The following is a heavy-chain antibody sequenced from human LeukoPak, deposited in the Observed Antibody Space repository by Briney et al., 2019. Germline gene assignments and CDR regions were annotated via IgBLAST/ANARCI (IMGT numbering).Heavy chain of an antibody. CDR1: GFSFSFSN. V-gene: IGHV3-21*03. CDR3: ARDRDSSGLYGGADL. D-gene: IGHD6-19*01. CDR2: ISSTNGHT. Sequence: PGGSLRLSCAASGFSFSFSNMNWVRQAPGKGLEWVSYISSTNGHTYYADSVNGRFTISRDTAKKSLYLQMNSLRVEDTAIYFCARDRDSSGLYGGADLWGQGVLVTVSS. J-gene: IGHJ5*02.